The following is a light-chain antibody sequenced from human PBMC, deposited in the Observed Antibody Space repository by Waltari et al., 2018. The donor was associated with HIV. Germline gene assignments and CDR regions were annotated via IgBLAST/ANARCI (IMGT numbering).Light chain of an antibody. Sequence: QSALTQPPSASGSPGQSVTISCTGSSSDVGGYKSVSWYQQHPGKAPKLIISEVTKRPSGVPDRFSGSKSGNTASLTVSGLQAEDEADYFCTSYAGSFKGVVFGGGTKLTVL. J-gene: IGLJ2*01. V-gene: IGLV2-8*01. CDR3: TSYAGSFKGVV. CDR2: EVT. CDR1: SSDVGGYKS.